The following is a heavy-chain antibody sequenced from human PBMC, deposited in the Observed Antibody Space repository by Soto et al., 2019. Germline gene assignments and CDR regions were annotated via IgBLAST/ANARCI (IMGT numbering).Heavy chain of an antibody. J-gene: IGHJ4*02. Sequence: QLQLQESGSRLVKPSQTLSLTCTVSGGSISSGGYSWSWIRQPPGKGLERIGYIYHSGSTYYNPSLKRRVTILVGRSKTQSSLKLSSVTAADTAVYYCARGEVVALGYWGQGTLVTVSS. CDR3: ARGEVVALGY. CDR1: GGSISSGGYS. V-gene: IGHV4-30-2*01. CDR2: IYHSGST. D-gene: IGHD2-15*01.